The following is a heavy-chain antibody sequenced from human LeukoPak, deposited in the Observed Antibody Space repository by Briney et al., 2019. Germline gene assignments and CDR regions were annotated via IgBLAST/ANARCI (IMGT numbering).Heavy chain of an antibody. D-gene: IGHD3-9*01. V-gene: IGHV3-23*01. J-gene: IGHJ4*02. CDR2: ISGSGGST. CDR3: AKAVNFDWLPNDY. Sequence: GGSLRLSCAASGFTLSSYAMTWVRQTPGKGLEWVSGISGSGGSTYYADSVKGRFTISRDNSKNTLYLQLNSLRAEDTAVYYCAKAVNFDWLPNDYWGQGTLVTVSS. CDR1: GFTLSSYA.